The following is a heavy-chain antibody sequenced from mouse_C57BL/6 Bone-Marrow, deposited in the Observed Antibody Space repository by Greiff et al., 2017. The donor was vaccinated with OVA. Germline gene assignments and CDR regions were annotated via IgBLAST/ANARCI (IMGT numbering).Heavy chain of an antibody. D-gene: IGHD2-3*01. J-gene: IGHJ4*01. CDR1: GYTFTSYG. V-gene: IGHV1-81*01. Sequence: VQLQQSGAELARPGASVKLSCKASGYTFTSYGISWVKQSTGKGLEWIGEIYPRSGNSYYNEKFKGKATLTADKSSSTAYMELRSLTSEDSAVYFCARVDGYYVLCAMDYWGQGTSVTVSS. CDR3: ARVDGYYVLCAMDY. CDR2: IYPRSGNS.